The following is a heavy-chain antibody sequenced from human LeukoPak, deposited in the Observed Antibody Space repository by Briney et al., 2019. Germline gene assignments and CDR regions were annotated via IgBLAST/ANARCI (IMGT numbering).Heavy chain of an antibody. J-gene: IGHJ4*02. CDR1: GFTFGTYS. V-gene: IGHV3-48*02. CDR2: ISGSGSVI. CDR3: AREGFSSGNDYFDF. Sequence: GGSLRLSCAASGFTFGTYSMNWVRQVPGKGLEWVSYISGSGSVIHSADSVKGRFTISRDDTYNSLYLHMTSLRDEDTAVYYCAREGFSSGNDYFDFWGQGTLVTVSS. D-gene: IGHD3-10*01.